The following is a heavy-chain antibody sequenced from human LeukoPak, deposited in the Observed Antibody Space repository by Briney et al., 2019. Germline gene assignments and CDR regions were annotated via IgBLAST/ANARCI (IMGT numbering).Heavy chain of an antibody. J-gene: IGHJ4*02. Sequence: PSETLSLTCAVSGGSFIGFHWNWIRQSPTRGLEWIGEVNHSGSTNYNPSLKSRVTISVDTSKNQFSLKLRSVTAADTAVYYCARDPTTVIAVSYYFDFWGQETQVTVSS. CDR3: ARDPTTVIAVSYYFDF. CDR2: VNHSGST. D-gene: IGHD4-17*01. V-gene: IGHV4-34*01. CDR1: GGSFIGFH.